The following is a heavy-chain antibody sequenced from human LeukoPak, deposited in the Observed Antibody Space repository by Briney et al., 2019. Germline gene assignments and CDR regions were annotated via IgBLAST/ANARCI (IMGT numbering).Heavy chain of an antibody. V-gene: IGHV1-2*02. J-gene: IGHJ5*02. Sequence: ASVKVSCKASGYTFTGYYMHWVRQAPGQGLEWMGWINPNSGGTNYAQKFQGRVTMTRDTSISTAYMELSRLRSDDTAVYYCAKVSIAVAEEGWFDPWGQGTLVTVSS. CDR3: AKVSIAVAEEGWFDP. CDR2: INPNSGGT. D-gene: IGHD6-19*01. CDR1: GYTFTGYY.